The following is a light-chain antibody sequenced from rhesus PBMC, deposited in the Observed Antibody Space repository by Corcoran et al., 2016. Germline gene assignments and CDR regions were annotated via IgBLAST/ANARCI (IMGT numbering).Light chain of an antibody. CDR2: RAS. V-gene: IGKV1-69*01. J-gene: IGKJ2*01. CDR1: QGISNW. Sequence: DIQMAQSPSSLSASVGDRVTITCRASQGISNWLAWYQQKPGKAPKLLIYRASNLETGVPSRFSGSGSGTHFTLPIISLQPEDIATYYCQQHDNSPPSFGQGTKVEIK. CDR3: QQHDNSPPS.